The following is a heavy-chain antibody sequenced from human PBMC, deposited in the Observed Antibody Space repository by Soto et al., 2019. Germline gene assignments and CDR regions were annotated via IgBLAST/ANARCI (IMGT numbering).Heavy chain of an antibody. V-gene: IGHV3-30*18. D-gene: IGHD2-21*02. Sequence: QVQLVESGGGVVQPGRSLRLSCAASGFTFSSYGMHWVRQAPGKGLERVAVISYDGSNKYYADSVKGRFTISRDNSKNTLYLQMNSLRAEDTAVYYCAKRGDSSFDYWGQGTLVTVSS. CDR1: GFTFSSYG. CDR2: ISYDGSNK. CDR3: AKRGDSSFDY. J-gene: IGHJ4*02.